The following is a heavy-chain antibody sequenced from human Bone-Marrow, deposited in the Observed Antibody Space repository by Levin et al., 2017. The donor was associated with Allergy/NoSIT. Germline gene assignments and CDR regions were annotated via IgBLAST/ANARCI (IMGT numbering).Heavy chain of an antibody. V-gene: IGHV4-59*01. CDR3: ARDLLSYGMDV. J-gene: IGHJ6*02. CDR1: GGSISSYY. Sequence: SQTLSLTYTVSGGSISSYYWSWIRPPPGKGLEWIGYIYYSGSTNYNPSLKSRVTISVDTSKNQFSLKLSSVTAADTAVYYCARDLLSYGMDVWGQGTTVTVSS. CDR2: IYYSGST. D-gene: IGHD2-15*01.